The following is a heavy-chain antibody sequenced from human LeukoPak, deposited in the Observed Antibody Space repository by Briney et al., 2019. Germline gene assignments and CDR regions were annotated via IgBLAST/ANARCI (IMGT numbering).Heavy chain of an antibody. CDR3: ASSSGPYFDY. V-gene: IGHV3-21*01. J-gene: IGHJ4*02. Sequence: GGSLRLSCAASGFTFSSYSMDWVRQAPEKGLEWVSSISSSSSYMYYADSVKGRFTISRDNAKNSLYLQMNSLRAEDTAVYYCASSSGPYFDYWGQGTLVTVSS. CDR2: ISSSSSYM. D-gene: IGHD3-10*01. CDR1: GFTFSSYS.